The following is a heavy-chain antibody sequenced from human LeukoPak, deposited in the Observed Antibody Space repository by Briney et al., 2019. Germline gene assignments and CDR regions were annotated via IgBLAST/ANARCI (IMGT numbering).Heavy chain of an antibody. CDR2: ISGGGGTT. J-gene: IGHJ4*02. V-gene: IGHV3-23*01. Sequence: PGGSLRLSCAASGFTFSNYVMNWVRQAPGKGLEWASAISGGGGTTYYADSVKGRFTISRDNSKNTLFLQMNSLRAEDTAVYYCAKDREGLSSGYDLEYFDYWGQGTLATVSS. CDR3: AKDREGLSSGYDLEYFDY. D-gene: IGHD5-12*01. CDR1: GFTFSNYV.